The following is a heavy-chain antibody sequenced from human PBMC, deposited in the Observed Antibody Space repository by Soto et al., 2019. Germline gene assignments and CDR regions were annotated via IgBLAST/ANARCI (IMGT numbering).Heavy chain of an antibody. CDR2: INHSGST. J-gene: IGHJ3*02. CDR1: GGSFSGYY. Sequence: QVQLQQWGAGLLKPSETLSLTCAVYGGSFSGYYWSWIRQPPGKGLEWIGEINHSGSTNYNASLKSRVTISVDTSKNQFSLKLSSVTAADTAVYYCARERGYRHDAFDIWGEGTMVTVSS. V-gene: IGHV4-34*01. CDR3: ARERGYRHDAFDI. D-gene: IGHD5-18*01.